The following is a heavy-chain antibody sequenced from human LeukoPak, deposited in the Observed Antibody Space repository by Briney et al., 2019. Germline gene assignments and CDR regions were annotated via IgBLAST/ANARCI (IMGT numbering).Heavy chain of an antibody. CDR3: ATTSIWTGYADDAFDI. Sequence: EASVKVSCTASGYTFIDYYVHWVRQAPGQGLEFMGWINPKSGVTSYAQRFQARVSLSRDTSISTAYMEPSRLRSADTAIYYCATTSIWTGYADDAFDIWGQGTMVIVSS. J-gene: IGHJ3*02. D-gene: IGHD3/OR15-3a*01. CDR1: GYTFIDYY. CDR2: INPKSGVT. V-gene: IGHV1-2*02.